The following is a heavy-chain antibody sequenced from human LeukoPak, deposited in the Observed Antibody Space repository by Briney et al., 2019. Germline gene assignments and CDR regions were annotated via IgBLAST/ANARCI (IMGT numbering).Heavy chain of an antibody. V-gene: IGHV1-8*01. CDR1: GYTFTSYD. CDR3: ARDRTGTTSYYYMDV. Sequence: ASEKVSCKASGYTFTSYDINWVRQATGQGLEWMGWMNPNSGNTGYAQKFQGRVTMTRNTSISTAYMELSSLRSEDTAVYYCARDRTGTTSYYYMDVWGKGTTVTVSS. J-gene: IGHJ6*03. D-gene: IGHD1-7*01. CDR2: MNPNSGNT.